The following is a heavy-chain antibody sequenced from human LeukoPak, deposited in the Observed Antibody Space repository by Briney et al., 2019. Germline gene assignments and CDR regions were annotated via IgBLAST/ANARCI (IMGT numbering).Heavy chain of an antibody. CDR1: GYTFTGYY. CDR3: ARVLGGYNAFDI. Sequence: ASVKVSRRASGYTFTGYYMHWVRQAPGQGLEWMGIINPSGGSTSYAQKFQGRVTMTRDTSTSTVYMELSSLRSEDTAVYYCARVLGGYNAFDIWGQGTMVTVSS. V-gene: IGHV1-46*01. D-gene: IGHD5-12*01. CDR2: INPSGGST. J-gene: IGHJ3*02.